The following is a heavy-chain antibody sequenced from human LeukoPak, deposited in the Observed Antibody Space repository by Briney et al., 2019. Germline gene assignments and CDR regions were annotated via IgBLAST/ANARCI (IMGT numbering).Heavy chain of an antibody. Sequence: PGRSLRLSCAASGFTLSSYGMHWVRQAPGKGLEWVAVIWYDGSRKYYADSVKGRFTISRDNSKNTLYLQMNSLGAEDTAVYYCANGHFGSGSYPILDYWGQGTLVTVSS. V-gene: IGHV3-33*06. CDR1: GFTLSSYG. CDR2: IWYDGSRK. J-gene: IGHJ4*02. D-gene: IGHD3-10*01. CDR3: ANGHFGSGSYPILDY.